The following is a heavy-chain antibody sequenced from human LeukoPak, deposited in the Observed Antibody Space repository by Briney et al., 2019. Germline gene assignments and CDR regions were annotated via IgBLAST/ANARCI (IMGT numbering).Heavy chain of an antibody. Sequence: GGSLRLSCAVSGFIINNYWMTWYRRAPGKGLECVAHIKGDASEKHYVDSVKGRFTISRDNAENSLYLQMNSLRAEDTAVYYCARQAGVTWGQGTLVTVSS. V-gene: IGHV3-7*01. D-gene: IGHD6-19*01. CDR1: GFIINNYW. J-gene: IGHJ5*02. CDR2: IKGDASEK. CDR3: ARQAGVT.